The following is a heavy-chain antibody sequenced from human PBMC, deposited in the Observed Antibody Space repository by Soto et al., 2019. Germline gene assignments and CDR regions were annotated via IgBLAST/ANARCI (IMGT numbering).Heavy chain of an antibody. D-gene: IGHD2-15*01. J-gene: IGHJ1*01. V-gene: IGHV2-5*01. Sequence: GSGPTLVNPTQTLTLTCTFSGFSLSTSGVGVGWIRQPPGEALEWLALIYWNDDIRYSSSLKSRLTITKDTPRNQVVLTMTNMDPVDTATYYCAHSGGSCYPHCSDFQHWGQGTLVTVS. CDR1: GFSLSTSGVG. CDR2: IYWNDDI. CDR3: AHSGGSCYPHCSDFQH.